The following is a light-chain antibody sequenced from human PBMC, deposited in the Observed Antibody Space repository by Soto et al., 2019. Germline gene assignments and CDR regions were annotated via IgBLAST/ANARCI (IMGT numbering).Light chain of an antibody. CDR2: KAS. CDR3: QQFYRYPWT. J-gene: IGKJ1*01. CDR1: QSVDNC. V-gene: IGKV1-5*03. Sequence: DIQMTQSPSTLSASVGDRVTITCRASQSVDNCLAWYQQKPGKAPHLLIYKASSLKTGVPSRFSGSGSVTEFTLTISSLQPDDFATYYCQQFYRYPWTFGQGTKVEIK.